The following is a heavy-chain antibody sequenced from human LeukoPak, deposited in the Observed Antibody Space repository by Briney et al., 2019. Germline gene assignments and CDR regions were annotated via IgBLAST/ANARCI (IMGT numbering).Heavy chain of an antibody. CDR1: GYNFANYR. CDR3: ARPGSPGSIVLDY. CDR2: IYPDDSDT. D-gene: IGHD3-10*01. V-gene: IGHV5-51*01. Sequence: GESLKISCKGSGYNFANYRIGWVRQMPGKGLEWMGNIYPDDSDTTYSPSFQGQVTISVDKSINTAYLQWSSLKASDTAMYYCARPGSPGSIVLDYWGQGTLVTVSS. J-gene: IGHJ4*02.